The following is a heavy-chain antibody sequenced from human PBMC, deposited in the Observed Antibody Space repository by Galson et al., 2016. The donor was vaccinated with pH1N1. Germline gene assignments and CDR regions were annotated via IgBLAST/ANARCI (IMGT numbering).Heavy chain of an antibody. CDR1: GYNFDRYW. Sequence: QSGAEVKKPGESLKISCKGSGYNFDRYWIGWVRQMPGKGLEWMGIIYPGDSDTRYSPSLQGPVSISADKSIRPAYLQWISLKASDPARYYCARQEFSDYWGQGTLVIVSS. J-gene: IGHJ4*02. CDR3: ARQEFSDY. CDR2: IYPGDSDT. D-gene: IGHD2/OR15-2a*01. V-gene: IGHV5-51*01.